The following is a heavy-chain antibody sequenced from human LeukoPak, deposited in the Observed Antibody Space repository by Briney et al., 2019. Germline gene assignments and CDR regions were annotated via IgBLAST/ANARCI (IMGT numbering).Heavy chain of an antibody. CDR2: IWYDGSNK. V-gene: IGHV3-33*06. D-gene: IGHD6-19*01. CDR1: RFTFSSYG. CDR3: AKDRYSSGWYGSDY. Sequence: PGRSLRLSCAASRFTFSSYGMHWVRQAPGKGLEWVAVIWYDGSNKYYADSVKGRFTISRDNSKNTLYLQMNSLRAEDTAVYYCAKDRYSSGWYGSDYWGQGTLVTVSS. J-gene: IGHJ4*02.